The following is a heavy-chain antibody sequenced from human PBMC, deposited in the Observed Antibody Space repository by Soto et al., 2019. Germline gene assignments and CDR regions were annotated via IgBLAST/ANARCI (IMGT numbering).Heavy chain of an antibody. D-gene: IGHD2-2*01. CDR2: IGESGTPT. CDR3: ARYIPGVRYYGMDV. V-gene: IGHV3-23*01. Sequence: EVQLLESGGGLVQPGGSLRLSSAASGFTFSSYAMKWVRQAPGKGLEWVSLIGESGTPTYYADSVKGRFTISRGNSGNTLFLEMYSLRAEDTAVYYCARYIPGVRYYGMDVWGQGTTVTVSS. CDR1: GFTFSSYA. J-gene: IGHJ6*02.